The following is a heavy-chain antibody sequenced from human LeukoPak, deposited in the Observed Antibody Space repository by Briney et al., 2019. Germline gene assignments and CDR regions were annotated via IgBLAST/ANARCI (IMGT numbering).Heavy chain of an antibody. Sequence: GWSLRLSCAASRFTLSNYWRRRVRQAPGKGLEWVDNIKQAGSEKSYVDSVRGGFTVSIAQAKNSLYPQLSSLRVEDSDVYYCASTSGPWGQGTLVTVSS. J-gene: IGHJ5*02. CDR3: ASTSGP. D-gene: IGHD1-26*01. CDR1: RFTLSNYW. CDR2: IKQAGSEK. V-gene: IGHV3-7*01.